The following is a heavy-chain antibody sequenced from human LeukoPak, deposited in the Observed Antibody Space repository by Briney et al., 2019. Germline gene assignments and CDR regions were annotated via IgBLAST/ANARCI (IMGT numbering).Heavy chain of an antibody. V-gene: IGHV3-66*01. J-gene: IGHJ4*02. CDR2: IHPDGAT. Sequence: GGSLRLSCAASGLTVSTNHLNWVRQAPGKGLDWVSIIHPDGATLYADSVKGRFTASRDNSKNTLYLQMNSLRAEDTAVYYCAMGHFDYWGQGALVTVSS. CDR1: GLTVSTNH. CDR3: AMGHFDY.